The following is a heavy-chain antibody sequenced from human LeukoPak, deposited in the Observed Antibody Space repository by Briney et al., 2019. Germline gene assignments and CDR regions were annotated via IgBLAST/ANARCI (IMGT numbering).Heavy chain of an antibody. Sequence: GGSLRLSCAASGFTFSNAWMSWVRQAPGKGLEWVGRIKSKTDGGTTDYAAPVKGRFTISRDDSKNTLYLQMNSLKTEDTAVYYCTTEWWLDGGVDYWGQGTLVTVSS. D-gene: IGHD3-16*01. V-gene: IGHV3-15*01. CDR1: GFTFSNAW. CDR2: IKSKTDGGTT. J-gene: IGHJ4*02. CDR3: TTEWWLDGGVDY.